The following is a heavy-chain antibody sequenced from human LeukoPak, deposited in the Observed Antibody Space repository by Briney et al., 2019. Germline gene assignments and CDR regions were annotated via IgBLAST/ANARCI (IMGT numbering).Heavy chain of an antibody. CDR3: ARGPEDDILTGYYL. V-gene: IGHV4-34*01. Sequence: SETLSLTCAVYGGSFSGYYWSWIRQPPGKGLRWIGEINHRGSTNYNPSLKSRVTISVDTSKNQFSLKLSSVTAADTAVYYCARGPEDDILTGYYLWGQGTLVTVSS. J-gene: IGHJ4*02. CDR1: GGSFSGYY. CDR2: INHRGST. D-gene: IGHD3-9*01.